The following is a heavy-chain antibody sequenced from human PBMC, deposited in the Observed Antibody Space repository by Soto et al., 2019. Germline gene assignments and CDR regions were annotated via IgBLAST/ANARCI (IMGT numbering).Heavy chain of an antibody. J-gene: IGHJ5*02. Sequence: GGSLRLSCAASGLTFSDYGMHWVRQAPGKGLEWVAFISYEGSAKYYADSVKGRFTISRGNSNNMLYMQMSRLRVEDTAVYYCAKGLSWFGPWVQGTLVTVSS. V-gene: IGHV3-30*18. CDR2: ISYEGSAK. CDR3: AKGLSWFGP. CDR1: GLTFSDYG.